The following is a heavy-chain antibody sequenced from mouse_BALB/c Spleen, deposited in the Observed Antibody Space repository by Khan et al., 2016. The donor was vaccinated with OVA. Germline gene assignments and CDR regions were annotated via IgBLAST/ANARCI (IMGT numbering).Heavy chain of an antibody. CDR2: ISYSGST. CDR1: GYSITSDYA. Sequence: EVQLQESGPGLVKPSQSLSLTCTVTGYSITSDYAWNWIRQFPGNKLEWVGYISYSGSTSYNPSLKSRISITRDTSKNQFFLQLSSVTTEDTATYYCARSVTITTVVATDFDYWGQGTTLTVSS. D-gene: IGHD1-1*01. V-gene: IGHV3-2*02. CDR3: ARSVTITTVVATDFDY. J-gene: IGHJ2*01.